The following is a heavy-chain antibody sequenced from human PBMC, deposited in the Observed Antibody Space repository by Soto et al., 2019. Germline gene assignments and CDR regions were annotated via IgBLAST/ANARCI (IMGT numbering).Heavy chain of an antibody. CDR2: INSDGTGT. V-gene: IGHV3-74*01. J-gene: IGHJ3*02. CDR3: AGDSSGYSYDAFDI. CDR1: RFTFSTYW. D-gene: IGHD3-22*01. Sequence: EVQLVESGGGLVQPGGSLRLSCAASRFTFSTYWMHWVRQAPGKGLVCVSRINSDGTGTSYADSVKGRITISRDNAKNTLYLQMNSLRSEDTAVYYCAGDSSGYSYDAFDIWGQGTMVTVSS.